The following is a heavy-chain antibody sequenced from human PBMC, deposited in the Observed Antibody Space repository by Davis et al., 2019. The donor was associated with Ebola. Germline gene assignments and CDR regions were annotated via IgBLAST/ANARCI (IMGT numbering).Heavy chain of an antibody. CDR2: IIPILSIT. CDR3: AVQSSGYYWLIDS. Sequence: SVKVSCKASGYTFTSYYMHWVRQAPGQGLEWMGRIIPILSITNYAQKFQGRVMITADKSTSTAYMELSSLRSEDTAVYYCAVQSSGYYWLIDSWGQGTLVTVSS. CDR1: GYTFTSYY. J-gene: IGHJ4*02. D-gene: IGHD3-22*01. V-gene: IGHV1-69*02.